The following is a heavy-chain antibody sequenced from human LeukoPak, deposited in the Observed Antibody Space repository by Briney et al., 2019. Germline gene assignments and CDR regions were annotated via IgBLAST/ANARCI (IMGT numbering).Heavy chain of an antibody. CDR3: AGGGYSYGYTRFDP. D-gene: IGHD5-18*01. V-gene: IGHV4-39*07. CDR1: GGSISSSSYY. Sequence: PSETLSLTCTVSGGSISSSSYYWGWIRQPPGKGLEWIGSIYYSGSTYYNPSLKSRVTISVDTSKNQFSLKLSSVTAADTAVYYCAGGGYSYGYTRFDPWGQGALVTVSS. J-gene: IGHJ5*02. CDR2: IYYSGST.